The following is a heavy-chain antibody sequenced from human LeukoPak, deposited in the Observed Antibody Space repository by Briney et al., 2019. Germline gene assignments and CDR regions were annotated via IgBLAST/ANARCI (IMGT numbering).Heavy chain of an antibody. D-gene: IGHD1-26*01. J-gene: IGHJ6*02. Sequence: GGSLRLSCAASGFTFSSYDMHWVRQAPGKGLEWVSAIGTAGDTYYPGSVTGRFTISRENAKNSLYLQMNSLRAGDTAVYYCARRATHYCGMDVWGQGTTVTVSS. V-gene: IGHV3-13*01. CDR1: GFTFSSYD. CDR2: IGTAGDT. CDR3: ARRATHYCGMDV.